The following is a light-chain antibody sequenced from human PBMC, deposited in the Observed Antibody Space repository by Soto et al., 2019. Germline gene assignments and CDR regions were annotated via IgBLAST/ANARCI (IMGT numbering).Light chain of an antibody. J-gene: IGLJ1*01. CDR1: SSDVGAYDY. CDR3: SSYTTTDPYV. Sequence: ALTQPASVSGSPGQSITISCTGTSSDVGAYDYVSWYQQHPGKAPKYLIYEVSNRPSGVSDRFSGSKSGTTASLTISGLQAEDEADYYCSSYTTTDPYVFGTGTKVTVL. CDR2: EVS. V-gene: IGLV2-14*01.